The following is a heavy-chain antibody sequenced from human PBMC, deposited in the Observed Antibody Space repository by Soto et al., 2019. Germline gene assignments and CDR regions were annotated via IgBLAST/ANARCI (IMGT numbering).Heavy chain of an antibody. J-gene: IGHJ4*02. CDR2: INPNSGGT. Sequence: ASVKVSCKASGGTFSSYAISWVRQAPGQGLEWMGGINPNSGGTNYAQKFQGRVTMTRDTSISTAYMELSRLRSDDTAVYYCALTAGSFDYWGQGTLVTVSS. V-gene: IGHV1-2*02. CDR1: GGTFSSYA. D-gene: IGHD6-13*01. CDR3: ALTAGSFDY.